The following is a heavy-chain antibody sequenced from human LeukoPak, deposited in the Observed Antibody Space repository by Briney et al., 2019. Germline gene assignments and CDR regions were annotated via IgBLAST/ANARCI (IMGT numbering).Heavy chain of an antibody. CDR1: GFTFSSYA. CDR2: ISGSGSST. D-gene: IGHD3-9*01. CDR3: AKDIHWLGYFDY. J-gene: IGHJ4*02. V-gene: IGHV3-23*01. Sequence: GGSLRLSCAASGFTFSSYAMSWVRQAPGKGLEWVSAISGSGSSTYYADSVKGRFTISRDNSKNTLYLQMNSLRAEDTAVYYCAKDIHWLGYFDYWGQGTLVTVSS.